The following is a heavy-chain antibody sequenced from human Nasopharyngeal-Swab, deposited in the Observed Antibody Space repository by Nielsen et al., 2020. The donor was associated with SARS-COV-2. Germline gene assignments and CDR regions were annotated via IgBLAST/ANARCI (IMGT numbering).Heavy chain of an antibody. D-gene: IGHD3-22*01. V-gene: IGHV4-39*01. Sequence: WIRQPPGKGLEWIGSIYYSGSTYYNPSLKSRVTISVDTSKNQFSLKLSSVIAADTAVYYCARLYDSSTKLDYWGQGTLVTVSS. CDR2: IYYSGST. CDR3: ARLYDSSTKLDY. J-gene: IGHJ4*02.